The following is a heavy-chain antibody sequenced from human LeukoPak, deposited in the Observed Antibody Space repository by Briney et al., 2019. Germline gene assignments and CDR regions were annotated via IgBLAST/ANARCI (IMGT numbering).Heavy chain of an antibody. CDR3: AKVGATVFDY. D-gene: IGHD1-26*01. Sequence: GSPRLSWSAPWITLSSYAISRGRQGPGEGLEWVSAISGSGGSTYYADSVKGRFTISRDNSKNTLYLQMNSLRAEDTAVYYCAKVGATVFDYWGQGTLVTVSS. V-gene: IGHV3-23*01. J-gene: IGHJ4*02. CDR1: WITLSSYA. CDR2: ISGSGGST.